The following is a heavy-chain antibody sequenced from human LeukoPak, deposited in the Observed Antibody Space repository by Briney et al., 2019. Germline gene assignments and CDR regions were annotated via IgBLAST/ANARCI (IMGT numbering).Heavy chain of an antibody. CDR2: INHSGGT. J-gene: IGHJ4*02. Sequence: SETLSLTCAVYGGSFSGYYWSWIRQPPGKGLEWIGEINHSGGTNYNPSLKSRVTISVDTSKNQFSLKLSSVTAADTAVYYCARTGGSGSKFDYWGQGTLVTVSS. V-gene: IGHV4-34*01. CDR3: ARTGGSGSKFDY. D-gene: IGHD3-10*01. CDR1: GGSFSGYY.